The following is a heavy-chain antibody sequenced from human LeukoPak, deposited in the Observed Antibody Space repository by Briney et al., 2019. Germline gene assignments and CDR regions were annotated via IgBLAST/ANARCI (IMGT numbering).Heavy chain of an antibody. V-gene: IGHV1-69*13. CDR2: IIPIFGTA. Sequence: SVKVSCKASGGTFSSYAISWVRQAPGQGLERMGGIIPIFGTANYAQKFQGRVTITVDESTSTAYMELSSLRSEDTAVYYCASTFPWEKRDIRYGMDVWGQGTTVTVSS. CDR1: GGTFSSYA. CDR3: ASTFPWEKRDIRYGMDV. D-gene: IGHD1-26*01. J-gene: IGHJ6*02.